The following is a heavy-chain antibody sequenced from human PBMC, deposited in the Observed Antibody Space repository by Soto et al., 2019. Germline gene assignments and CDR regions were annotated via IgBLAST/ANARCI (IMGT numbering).Heavy chain of an antibody. V-gene: IGHV1-46*03. CDR3: ASGDYIASGAFDI. CDR2: INPSGGST. CDR1: GYTFTSYY. J-gene: IGHJ3*02. Sequence: QVQLVQSGAEVKKPGASVKVSCKASGYTFTSYYMHWVRQAPGQGLEGMGIINPSGGSTSYAQKCQGGVTMTRNTSTSPVYMELSSLRSEDTAVYYCASGDYIASGAFDIWGQGTMVTVSS. D-gene: IGHD4-17*01.